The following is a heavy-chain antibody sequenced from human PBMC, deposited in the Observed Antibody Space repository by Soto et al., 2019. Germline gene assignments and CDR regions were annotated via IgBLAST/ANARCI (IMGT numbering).Heavy chain of an antibody. J-gene: IGHJ6*02. CDR1: GGSISSSSYY. Sequence: QLQLQESGPGLVKPSETLSLTCTVSGGSISSSSYYWGWIRQPPGKGLEWIGSIYTSGSTNYNPSLKSRVTMSVDTSKNQFSLKLSSVTAADTAVYYCARDGMIGYCSSTSCYPGRYYYYGMDVWGQGTTVTVSS. V-gene: IGHV4-39*07. D-gene: IGHD2-2*01. CDR2: IYTSGST. CDR3: ARDGMIGYCSSTSCYPGRYYYYGMDV.